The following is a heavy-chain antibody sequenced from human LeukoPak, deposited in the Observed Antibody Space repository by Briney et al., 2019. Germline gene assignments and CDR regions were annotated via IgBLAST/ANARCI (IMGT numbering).Heavy chain of an antibody. CDR3: ARDESPGSYLDY. D-gene: IGHD3-10*01. Sequence: ASVKVSCKASGYTFTGYYIHWVRQAPGQGLEWMGWISAYNGNTNYAQKLQGRVTMTTDTSTSTAHMELRSLRSDDTAVYYCARDESPGSYLDYWGQGTLVTVSS. J-gene: IGHJ4*02. V-gene: IGHV1-18*04. CDR1: GYTFTGYY. CDR2: ISAYNGNT.